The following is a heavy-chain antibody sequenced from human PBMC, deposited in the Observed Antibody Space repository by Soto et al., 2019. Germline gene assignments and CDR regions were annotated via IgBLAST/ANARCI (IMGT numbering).Heavy chain of an antibody. CDR3: ARDPFYYDSSGYLVFGGNYYGREV. D-gene: IGHD3-22*01. V-gene: IGHV3-48*03. CDR1: GFTFSSYE. J-gene: IGHJ6*02. Sequence: PGGSLRLSCAASGFTFSSYEMNWVRQAPGKGLEWVSYISSSGSTIYYADSVKGRFTISRDNAKNSLYLQMNSLRAEATAVYYWARDPFYYDSSGYLVFGGNYYGREVWGQGTTVTVSS. CDR2: ISSSGSTI.